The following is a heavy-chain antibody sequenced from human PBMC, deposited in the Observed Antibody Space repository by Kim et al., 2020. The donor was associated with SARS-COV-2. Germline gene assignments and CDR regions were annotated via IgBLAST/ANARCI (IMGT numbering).Heavy chain of an antibody. J-gene: IGHJ4*02. CDR3: ARGSLVGATTMFDY. CDR1: GFTFSSYS. D-gene: IGHD1-26*01. CDR2: ISSSSSYI. V-gene: IGHV3-21*01. Sequence: GGSLRLSCAASGFTFSSYSMNWVRQAPGKGLEWVSSISSSSSYIYYADSVKGRFTISRDNAKNSLYLQMNSLRAEDTAVYYCARGSLVGATTMFDYWGQGTLVTVSS.